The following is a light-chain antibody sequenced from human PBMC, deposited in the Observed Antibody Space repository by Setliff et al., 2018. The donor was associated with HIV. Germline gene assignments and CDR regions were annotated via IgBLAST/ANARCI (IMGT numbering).Light chain of an antibody. CDR2: EVT. V-gene: IGLV2-14*01. CDR3: ASYTKRNVFV. Sequence: QSALTQPASVSGSPGQSITISCTGTTGDIGSYTFVSWYQHYPGEAPKLILYEVTDRPSGVSYRFSGSRSGTTASLTISGLRAEDEADYYCASYTKRNVFVFGTGTKVTVL. CDR1: TGDIGSYTF. J-gene: IGLJ1*01.